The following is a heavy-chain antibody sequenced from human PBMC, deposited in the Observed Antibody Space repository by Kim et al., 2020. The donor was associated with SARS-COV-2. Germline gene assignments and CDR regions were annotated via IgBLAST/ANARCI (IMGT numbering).Heavy chain of an antibody. V-gene: IGHV3-11*06. Sequence: GGSLRLSCAASGFTFSDYYMSWIRQAPGKGLEWVSYISSSSSYTNYADSVKGRFTISRDNAKNSLYLQMNSLRAEDTAVYYCARDLTYYYDSSGYPYPLDYWGQGTLVTVSS. J-gene: IGHJ4*02. CDR3: ARDLTYYYDSSGYPYPLDY. CDR2: ISSSSSYT. CDR1: GFTFSDYY. D-gene: IGHD3-22*01.